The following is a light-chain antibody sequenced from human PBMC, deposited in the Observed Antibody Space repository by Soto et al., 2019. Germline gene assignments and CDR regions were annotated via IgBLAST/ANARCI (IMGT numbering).Light chain of an antibody. J-gene: IGKJ1*01. CDR3: QQRYRWPET. CDR2: NAS. Sequence: EIVLTQSPGTLSLSPGERATLSCRASQSVTNFLAWHQQKPGQSPSLLIYNASHRATGIPARFSGSGSGTDFTLTISSLEPEDFAVYYCQQRYRWPETFGQGTKV. CDR1: QSVTNF. V-gene: IGKV3-11*01.